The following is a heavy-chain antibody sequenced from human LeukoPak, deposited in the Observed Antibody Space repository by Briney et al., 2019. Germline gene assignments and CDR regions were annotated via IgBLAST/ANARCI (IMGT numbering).Heavy chain of an antibody. CDR3: ARGFYDSSAYSNPFDN. V-gene: IGHV4-59*08. J-gene: IGHJ4*02. CDR2: CHYSGST. D-gene: IGHD3-22*01. Sequence: SETLSLTCTVSGASISTYYWSWIRQPPGGGLEWIGYCHYSGSTSYNPSLKSRLMISVDTSKNQFSLKLSSVTAADTAVYYCARGFYDSSAYSNPFDNWGPGSLVTVSS. CDR1: GASISTYY.